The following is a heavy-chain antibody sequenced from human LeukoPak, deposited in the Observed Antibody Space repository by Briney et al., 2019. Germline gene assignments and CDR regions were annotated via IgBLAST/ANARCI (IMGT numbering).Heavy chain of an antibody. V-gene: IGHV4-4*07. CDR3: ARYQTYYDAFDI. CDR2: IYTSGST. Sequence: SEALSLTCTVSGGSISSYYWSWIRQPARKGLEWIGRIYTSGSTNYNPSLKGRVTMSVDTSKNQFSLKLSSVTAADTAVYYCARYQTYYDAFDIWGQGTMVTVSS. CDR1: GGSISSYY. J-gene: IGHJ3*02. D-gene: IGHD2-21*01.